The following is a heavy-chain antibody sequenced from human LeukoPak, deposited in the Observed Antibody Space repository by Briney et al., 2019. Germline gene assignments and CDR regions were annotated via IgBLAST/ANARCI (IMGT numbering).Heavy chain of an antibody. Sequence: VRXXPXKXLXWXXSISSSSRYIYYADSVKGRFTISRDNAKNSLYLQMNSLRAEDTAVYYCAIDRWFEGYYYGMDVWGQGTTVTVSS. CDR2: ISSSSRYI. V-gene: IGHV3-21*01. D-gene: IGHD3-10*01. CDR3: AIDRWFEGYYYGMDV. J-gene: IGHJ6*02.